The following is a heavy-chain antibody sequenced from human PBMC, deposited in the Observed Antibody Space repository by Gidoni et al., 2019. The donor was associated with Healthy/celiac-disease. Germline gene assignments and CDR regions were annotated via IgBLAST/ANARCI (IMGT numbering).Heavy chain of an antibody. CDR2: IIPIFGTA. CDR1: GGTFSSYA. D-gene: IGHD6-6*01. CDR3: ARAVERDGSSSALASAFDI. J-gene: IGHJ3*02. Sequence: QVQLVQSGAEVKKPGSSVKVSCKASGGTFSSYAISWVRQAPGQGLEWMGGIIPIFGTANYAQKFQGRVTITADKSTSTAYMELSSLRSEDTAVYYCARAVERDGSSSALASAFDIWGQGTMVTVSS. V-gene: IGHV1-69*06.